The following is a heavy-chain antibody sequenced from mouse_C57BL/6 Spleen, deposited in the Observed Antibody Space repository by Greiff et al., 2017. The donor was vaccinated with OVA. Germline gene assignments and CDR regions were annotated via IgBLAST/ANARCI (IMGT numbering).Heavy chain of an antibody. V-gene: IGHV5-9-1*02. J-gene: IGHJ2*01. D-gene: IGHD1-1*01. CDR3: TRALHYYGSREYFDY. CDR2: ISSGGDYI. CDR1: GFTFSSYA. Sequence: EVKVVESGEGLVKPGGSLKLSCAASGFTFSSYAMSWVRQTPEKRLEWVAYISSGGDYIYYADTVKGRFTISRDNARNTLYLQMSSLKSEDTAMYYCTRALHYYGSREYFDYWGQGTTLTVSS.